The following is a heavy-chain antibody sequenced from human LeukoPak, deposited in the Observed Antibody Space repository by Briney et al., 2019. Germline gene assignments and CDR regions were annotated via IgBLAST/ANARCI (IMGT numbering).Heavy chain of an antibody. J-gene: IGHJ4*02. CDR1: GASFSSGDQY. Sequence: SQTLSLTCTVSGASFSSGDQYWNWIRQTPGKGLEWIGSIHPSGTLYNNPSLESRVTMSMDTSKNQFSLNLNSVTAADTAVYFCSRGLDSRKLGYWGQGTLVTVSS. D-gene: IGHD3-22*01. V-gene: IGHV4-31*03. CDR2: IHPSGTL. CDR3: SRGLDSRKLGY.